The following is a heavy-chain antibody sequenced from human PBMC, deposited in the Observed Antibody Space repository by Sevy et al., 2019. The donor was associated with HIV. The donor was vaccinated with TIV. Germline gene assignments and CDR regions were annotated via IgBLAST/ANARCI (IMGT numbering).Heavy chain of an antibody. CDR3: ARVRDRYCSGGSCYYVYFFDY. CDR2: ISDRSDTI. V-gene: IGHV3-48*01. J-gene: IGHJ4*02. CDR1: GFIFSNYY. Sequence: GGSLRLSCAASGFIFSNYYMTWVRQAPGKGLEWVSYISDRSDTISYADSLKGRFTISRDNAKNALYLQMSSLRGGDTAVYYCARVRDRYCSGGSCYYVYFFDYWGQGTLVTVSS. D-gene: IGHD2-15*01.